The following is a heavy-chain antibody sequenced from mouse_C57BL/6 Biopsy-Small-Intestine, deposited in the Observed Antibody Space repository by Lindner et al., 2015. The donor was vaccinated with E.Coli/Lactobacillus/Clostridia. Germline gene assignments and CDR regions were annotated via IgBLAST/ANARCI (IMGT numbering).Heavy chain of an antibody. CDR1: GYTFTSHG. D-gene: IGHD2-12*01. Sequence: SVKVSCKASGYTFTSHGINWVRQAPGQGLEWMGWISVYNGNIKYAENLQGRVTMTTDTSTSTAYMELRSPRSDDTAVYYCARGNPASIAVAVTSCFDIWGQGTMVTVSS. J-gene: IGHJ3*01. V-gene: IGHV1-7*01. CDR3: ARGNPASIAVAVTSCFDI. CDR2: ISVYNGNI.